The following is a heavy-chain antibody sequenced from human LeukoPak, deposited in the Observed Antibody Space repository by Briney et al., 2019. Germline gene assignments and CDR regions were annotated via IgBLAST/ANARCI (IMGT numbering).Heavy chain of an antibody. V-gene: IGHV3-30*04. CDR1: GFTFSSYA. J-gene: IGHJ4*02. CDR2: IAYDGSDK. D-gene: IGHD6-13*01. CDR3: AGAPPSSWIDY. Sequence: GGSLRLSCAASGFTFSSYAMNWVRQAPGKGLEWVAVIAYDGSDKYYADSVKGRFTISRDNSKNTLYLQMNSLRPEDAAVYYCAGAPPSSWIDYWGQGTLVTVSS.